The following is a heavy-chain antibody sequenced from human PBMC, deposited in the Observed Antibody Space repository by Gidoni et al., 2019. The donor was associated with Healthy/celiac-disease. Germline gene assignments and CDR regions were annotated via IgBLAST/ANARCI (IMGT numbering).Heavy chain of an antibody. CDR3: ARAPYSMIVVATPDWYFDL. CDR2: IIPIFGTA. Sequence: QVQLVQSGAEVKQPGSSVKVSCKASGGTFSSYAIRWVRQAPGQGLEWMGGIIPIFGTANYAQKFQGRVTITADESTSTAYMELSSLRSEDTAVYYCARAPYSMIVVATPDWYFDLWGRGTLVTVSS. V-gene: IGHV1-69*01. CDR1: GGTFSSYA. D-gene: IGHD3-22*01. J-gene: IGHJ2*01.